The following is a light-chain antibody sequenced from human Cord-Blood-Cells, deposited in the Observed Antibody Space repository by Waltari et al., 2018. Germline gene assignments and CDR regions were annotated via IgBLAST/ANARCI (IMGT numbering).Light chain of an antibody. V-gene: IGKV1-39*01. J-gene: IGKJ1*01. CDR1: QSISSY. Sequence: DIQMTQSPSSLSASVGDRVTITCRASQSISSYLNWYQQKPGKAPKLLIYAASSLQSGVPSRFSGSGSGTDFTLNISSLQPEDFATYYCQQSYSTPVVFGQGTKVEIK. CDR2: AAS. CDR3: QQSYSTPVV.